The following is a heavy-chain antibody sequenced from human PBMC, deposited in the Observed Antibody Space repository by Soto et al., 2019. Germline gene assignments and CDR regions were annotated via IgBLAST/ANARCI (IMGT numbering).Heavy chain of an antibody. V-gene: IGHV4-31*03. D-gene: IGHD2-8*01. CDR3: TRDQRVSYFDS. CDR2: IHCSGSN. Sequence: QVQLQESGPGLVKPSQTLSLTCTVPGGSINSGAYYWNWLRQHPGKGLEWIGYIHCSGSNYYNPSLKSRVAISTDTSNNQFSLRLSSVTAYDTAVYDCTRDQRVSYFDSLGQGELVIVSS. J-gene: IGHJ4*02. CDR1: GGSINSGAYY.